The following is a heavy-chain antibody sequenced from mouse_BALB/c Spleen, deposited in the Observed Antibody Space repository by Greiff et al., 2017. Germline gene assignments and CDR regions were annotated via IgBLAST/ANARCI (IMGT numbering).Heavy chain of an antibody. Sequence: EVQRVESGGGLVQPGGSRKLSCAASGFTFSSFGMHWVRQAPEKGLEWVAYISSGSSTIYYADTVKGRFTISRDNPKNTLFLQMTSLRSEDTAMYYCARSRGNYVFYAMDYWGQGTSVTVSS. CDR2: ISSGSSTI. J-gene: IGHJ4*01. CDR1: GFTFSSFG. CDR3: ARSRGNYVFYAMDY. V-gene: IGHV5-17*02. D-gene: IGHD2-1*01.